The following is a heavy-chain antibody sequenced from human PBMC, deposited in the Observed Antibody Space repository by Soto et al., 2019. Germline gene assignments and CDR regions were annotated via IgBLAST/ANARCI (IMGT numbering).Heavy chain of an antibody. V-gene: IGHV1-18*01. Sequence: ASVKVSCKASGYTFANYGISWVRQAPGQGLEWMGWISPYKGNTYYAQNLQGRVTMTTDTSTSTAYMELRSLRSDDTAVYYCARCSADGSSTIWGQGTLVTVSS. J-gene: IGHJ4*02. CDR2: ISPYKGNT. CDR1: GYTFANYG. CDR3: ARCSADGSSTI. D-gene: IGHD6-13*01.